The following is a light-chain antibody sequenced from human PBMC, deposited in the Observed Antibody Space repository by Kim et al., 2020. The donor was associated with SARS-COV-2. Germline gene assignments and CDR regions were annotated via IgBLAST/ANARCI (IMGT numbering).Light chain of an antibody. J-gene: IGLJ2*01. CDR1: SSDVGAYDV. CDR2: DVS. CDR3: GSYSSTTTVL. Sequence: GQSITISCTGTSSDVGAYDVVSWYQQHPGTAPKLIIYDVSHRPSGVSNRFSGSKSGNTASLTISGLQAEDEADYYCGSYSSTTTVLFGGGTQLTVL. V-gene: IGLV2-14*03.